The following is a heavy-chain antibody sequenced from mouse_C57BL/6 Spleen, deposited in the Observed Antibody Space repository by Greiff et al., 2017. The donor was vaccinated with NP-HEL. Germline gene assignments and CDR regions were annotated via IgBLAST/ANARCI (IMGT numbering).Heavy chain of an antibody. CDR1: GYTFTSYW. J-gene: IGHJ1*03. D-gene: IGHD1-1*01. CDR2: IYPGNSDT. Sequence: EVQLQQSGTVLARPGASVKMSCKTSGYTFTSYWMHWVKQRPGQGLEWIGAIYPGNSDTSYNQKFKGKAKLTAVTSASTAYMELSSLTNEDSAVYYCTRAPLPYGSSPYWYFDVWGTGTTVTVSS. V-gene: IGHV1-5*01. CDR3: TRAPLPYGSSPYWYFDV.